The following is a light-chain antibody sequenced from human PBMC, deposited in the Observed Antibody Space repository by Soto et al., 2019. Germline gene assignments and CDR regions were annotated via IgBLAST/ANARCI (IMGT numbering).Light chain of an antibody. V-gene: IGKV1-33*01. CDR2: DAT. J-gene: IGKJ4*01. Sequence: DILLTQSPSSLSASVGDRVTITCQASQDINIYLNWYQQKPGGAPKLLSYDATTLEMGVPPRFSGSGSETEFTFTISSLQPEDVATYYCQQYDNVPPLTFGGGTRVEIK. CDR3: QQYDNVPPLT. CDR1: QDINIY.